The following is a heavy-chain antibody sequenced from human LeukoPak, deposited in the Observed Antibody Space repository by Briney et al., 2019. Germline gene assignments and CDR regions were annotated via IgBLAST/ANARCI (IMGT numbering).Heavy chain of an antibody. CDR3: ARGDYYDSSGPPGSWFDP. CDR2: IYTSGST. CDR1: GGSISSSY. V-gene: IGHV4-4*07. D-gene: IGHD3-22*01. J-gene: IGHJ5*02. Sequence: SSETLSLTCTVSGGSISSSYWSWVRQPAGKGLEWIGRIYTSGSTNYNPSLKSRVTMSVDRSKNQFSLKLSSVTAADTAVHYCARGDYYDSSGPPGSWFDPWGQGTLVTVSS.